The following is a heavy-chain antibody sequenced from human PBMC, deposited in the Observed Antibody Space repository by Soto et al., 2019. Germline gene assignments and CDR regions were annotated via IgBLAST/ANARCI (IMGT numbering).Heavy chain of an antibody. V-gene: IGHV4-31*03. J-gene: IGHJ4*02. CDR2: IYYSGST. D-gene: IGHD2-15*01. CDR3: ARADCSGGSCYPFDY. Sequence: TLSLTCTVSGGSISSGGYYLSWIRQHPGKGLEWIGYIYYSGSTYYNPSLKSRVTISVDTSKNQFSLKLSSVTAADTAVYYCARADCSGGSCYPFDYWGQGTLVTVSS. CDR1: GGSISSGGYY.